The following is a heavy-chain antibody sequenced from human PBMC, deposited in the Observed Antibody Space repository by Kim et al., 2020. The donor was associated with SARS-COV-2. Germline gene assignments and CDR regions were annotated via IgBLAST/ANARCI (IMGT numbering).Heavy chain of an antibody. J-gene: IGHJ4*02. CDR3: AKDMRHQLAAAVLGY. V-gene: IGHV3-9*01. Sequence: DSVKGRFTISRDNAKNSLYLQMNSLRAEDTALYYCAKDMRHQLAAAVLGYWGQGTLVTVSS. D-gene: IGHD6-13*01.